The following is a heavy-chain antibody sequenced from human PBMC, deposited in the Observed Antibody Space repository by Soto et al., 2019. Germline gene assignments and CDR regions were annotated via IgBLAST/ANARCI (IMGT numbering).Heavy chain of an antibody. CDR2: ITTYNGNT. CDR3: ARALTGYGMDV. V-gene: IGHV1-18*01. J-gene: IGHJ6*02. Sequence: ASVKVSCKAVRYIFTNYGVSWVRQAPGQGLEWMGWITTYNGNTEYAQKFQGRVTMTTDASTSTAYMELGSLRSDDTVIYYCARALTGYGMDVWGQGTTVTVSS. CDR1: RYIFTNYG.